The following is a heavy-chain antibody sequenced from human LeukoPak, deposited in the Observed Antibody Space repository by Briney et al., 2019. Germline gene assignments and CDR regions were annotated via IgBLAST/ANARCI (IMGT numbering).Heavy chain of an antibody. Sequence: GGSLRLSCAASGFTFSDYYMSWIRQAPGKGLEWVSYISSSGSTIYYADSVKGRFTISRDNAKNSLYLQMNSLRAEDTAVYYCARRDCDTIKCRGSNWFDPWGQGTLVSVSS. CDR3: ARRDCDTIKCRGSNWFDP. CDR1: GFTFSDYY. V-gene: IGHV3-11*04. J-gene: IGHJ5*02. D-gene: IGHD3-22*01. CDR2: ISSSGSTI.